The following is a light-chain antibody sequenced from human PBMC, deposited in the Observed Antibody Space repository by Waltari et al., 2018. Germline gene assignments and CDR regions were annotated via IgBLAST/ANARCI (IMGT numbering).Light chain of an antibody. Sequence: QSVLTQPPSASGTPGQRVTFSCSGSSDDVGSYNFVSWYQQNPGKAPSLLISEVTKRPSGVSSRFSGSKSGITASLTISGLQTEDEAYYYCCSYTSSNTGVFGGGTKLTVL. CDR2: EVT. CDR1: SDDVGSYNF. J-gene: IGLJ3*02. V-gene: IGLV2-14*02. CDR3: CSYTSSNTGV.